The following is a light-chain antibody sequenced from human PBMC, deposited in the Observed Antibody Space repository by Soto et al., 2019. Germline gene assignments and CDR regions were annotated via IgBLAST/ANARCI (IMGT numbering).Light chain of an antibody. CDR2: GNS. Sequence: QSVLTQPPSVSGAPGQRVTISCTGSSSNIGAGYDVHWYQQLPGTAPKLLIYGNSTRPSGVPDRFSGSKSGTSASLAITGLQAGDEADYYCQSYDSSLSGWVFGGGTKLTVL. CDR1: SSNIGAGYD. CDR3: QSYDSSLSGWV. J-gene: IGLJ3*02. V-gene: IGLV1-40*01.